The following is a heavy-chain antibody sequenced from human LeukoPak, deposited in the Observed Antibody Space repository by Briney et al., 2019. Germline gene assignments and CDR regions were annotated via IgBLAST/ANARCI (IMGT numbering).Heavy chain of an antibody. J-gene: IGHJ4*02. CDR2: ISSCSSTI. V-gene: IGHV3-48*04. CDR3: ARDVKKYYYDSEYYFDY. CDR1: GFTFSSYS. Sequence: GGSLRLSCAASGFTFSSYSMNWVRQAPGKGLEWVSYISSCSSTIYYADSVKGRFTISRDNAKNSLYLQMNSLRAEDTAVYYCARDVKKYYYDSEYYFDYWGQGTLVTVSS. D-gene: IGHD3-22*01.